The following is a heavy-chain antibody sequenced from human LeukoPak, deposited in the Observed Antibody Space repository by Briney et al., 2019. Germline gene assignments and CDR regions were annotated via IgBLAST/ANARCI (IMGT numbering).Heavy chain of an antibody. CDR3: ARDGRSGDVVDY. D-gene: IGHD6-25*01. CDR1: GGSISSYY. CDR2: IYHSGST. J-gene: IGHJ4*02. V-gene: IGHV4-38-2*02. Sequence: SETLSLTCTVSGGSISSYYWSWIRQPPGKGLEWIGSIYHSGSTYYNPSLKSRVTISVDTSKNQFSLKLSSVTAADTAVYYCARDGRSGDVVDYWGQGTLVTVSS.